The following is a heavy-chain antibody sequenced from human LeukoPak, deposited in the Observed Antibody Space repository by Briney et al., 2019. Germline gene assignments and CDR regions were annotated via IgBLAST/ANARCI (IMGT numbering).Heavy chain of an antibody. V-gene: IGHV3-7*01. D-gene: IGHD2-8*01. J-gene: IGHJ4*02. CDR3: ATGGDLYCTTANCLPFDY. CDR2: TQQNGGDK. CDR1: GITFDSYW. Sequence: GGSLRLSCAASGITFDSYWMSWVRQAPGKGLEGVANTQQNGGDKHYVDSVKGRFTISRDNAKNSLYLQMDNLRAEDTAVYYCATGGDLYCTTANCLPFDYWGQGTLVTVSS.